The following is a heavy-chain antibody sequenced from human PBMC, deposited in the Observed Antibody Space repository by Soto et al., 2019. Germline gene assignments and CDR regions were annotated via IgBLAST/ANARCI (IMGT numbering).Heavy chain of an antibody. V-gene: IGHV1-8*01. CDR1: GYTFTSYD. CDR2: MNPNSGNT. CDR3: ARGTRRLEWSNKFDL. Sequence: QVQLVQSGAEVKKPGASVKFSCKASGYTFTSYDINWVRQATGQALEWMGWMNPNSGNTGYAQKFQGTVTLTRNTSISTAYMELSSLRSEDTAVYYCARGTRRLEWSNKFDLWCRGTLVTVSS. D-gene: IGHD3-3*01. J-gene: IGHJ2*01.